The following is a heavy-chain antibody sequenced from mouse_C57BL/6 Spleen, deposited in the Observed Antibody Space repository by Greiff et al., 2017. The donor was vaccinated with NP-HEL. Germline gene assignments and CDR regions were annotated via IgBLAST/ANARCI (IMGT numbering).Heavy chain of an antibody. D-gene: IGHD1-1*01. J-gene: IGHJ1*03. CDR2: ISSGSSTI. Sequence: EVKLVESGGGLVKPGGSLKLSCAASGFTFSDYGMHWVRQAPEKGLEWVAYISSGSSTIYYADTVKGRFTISRDNAKNTLFLKMTSLRSVDTAMYYCARPYGGWYFDVWGTGATVTVSS. CDR3: ARPYGGWYFDV. CDR1: GFTFSDYG. V-gene: IGHV5-17*01.